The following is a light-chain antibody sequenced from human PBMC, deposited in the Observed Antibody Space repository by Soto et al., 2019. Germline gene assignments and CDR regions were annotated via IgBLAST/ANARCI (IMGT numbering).Light chain of an antibody. V-gene: IGKV1-9*01. CDR2: ATS. CDR1: HIIITY. CDR3: QQYNSYSPLT. Sequence: IHMTQSPSSLSASVRYRVTITCLAIHIIITYLHWYQQKPGTAPKLLIYATSNLQSGVPSRFSGSGSGTEFTLTISFLQPDDFATYYCQQYNSYSPLTFGGGSMVDIK. J-gene: IGKJ4*01.